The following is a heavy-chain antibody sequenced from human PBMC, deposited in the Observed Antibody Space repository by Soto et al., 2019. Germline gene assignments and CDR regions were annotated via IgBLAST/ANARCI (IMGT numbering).Heavy chain of an antibody. CDR3: ARGGSTIFGVAISGGFDY. J-gene: IGHJ4*02. D-gene: IGHD3-3*01. CDR2: IWYDGSNK. V-gene: IGHV3-33*01. Sequence: QVQLVESGGGVVQPGRSLRLSCAASGFTFSSYGMHWVRQAPGKGLEWVAVIWYDGSNKYYADSVKGRFTISRDNSKNTLYLQINSLRAEDTAVYYCARGGSTIFGVAISGGFDYWGQGTLVTVSS. CDR1: GFTFSSYG.